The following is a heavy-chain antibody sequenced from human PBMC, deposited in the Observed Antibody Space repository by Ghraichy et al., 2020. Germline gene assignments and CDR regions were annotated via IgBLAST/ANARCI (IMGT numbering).Heavy chain of an antibody. CDR1: GGSISSYY. V-gene: IGHV4-59*01. J-gene: IGHJ5*02. CDR3: ARMEYYYDSEDGFDP. CDR2: IYYSGST. D-gene: IGHD3-22*01. Sequence: SQTLSLTCTVSGGSISSYYWSWIRQPPGKGLEWIGYIYYSGSTNYNPSLKSRVTISVDTSKNQFSLKLSSVTAADTAVYYCARMEYYYDSEDGFDPWGQGTLVTVSS.